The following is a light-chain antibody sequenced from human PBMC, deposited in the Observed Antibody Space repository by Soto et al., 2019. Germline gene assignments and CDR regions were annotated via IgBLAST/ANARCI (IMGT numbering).Light chain of an antibody. V-gene: IGKV1-5*01. CDR1: QSISSW. Sequence: DIQMTQSPSTLSASVGDRVTITCRASQSISSWLAWYQQKPGIAPKLLISDASNLESGVPSRFSGSGSGTEFTLTISSLQPDDFATYYCQQYNSYSPSIFGQGTKLEIQ. CDR3: QQYNSYSPSI. J-gene: IGKJ2*01. CDR2: DAS.